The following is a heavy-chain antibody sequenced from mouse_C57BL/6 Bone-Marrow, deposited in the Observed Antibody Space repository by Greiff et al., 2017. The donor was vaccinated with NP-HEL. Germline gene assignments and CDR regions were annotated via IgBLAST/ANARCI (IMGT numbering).Heavy chain of an antibody. J-gene: IGHJ4*01. CDR1: GFTFSSYA. D-gene: IGHD2-5*01. V-gene: IGHV5-4*03. Sequence: EVKLMESGGGLVKPGGSLKLSCAASGFTFSSYAMSWVRQTPEKRLEWVATISDGGSYTYYPDNVKGRFTISRDNAKNNLYLQMSHLKSEDTAMYYCARGSNYVYAMDYWGQGTSVTVSS. CDR2: ISDGGSYT. CDR3: ARGSNYVYAMDY.